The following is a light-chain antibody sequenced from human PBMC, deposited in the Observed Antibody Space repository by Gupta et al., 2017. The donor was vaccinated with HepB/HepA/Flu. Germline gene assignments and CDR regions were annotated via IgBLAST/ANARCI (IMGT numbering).Light chain of an antibody. CDR2: GAS. CDR1: QSVTSNY. CDR3: QQENNSPIT. Sequence: DNVLTQSPGTLSLSPGERATLSCRASQSVTSNYFAWYQQKLGQAPRLLILGASSRATGFPDRFSGSGSGTXFTLTIXRLEPEDSAVYYCQQENNSPITFGXGTKVEIK. J-gene: IGKJ2*01. V-gene: IGKV3-20*01.